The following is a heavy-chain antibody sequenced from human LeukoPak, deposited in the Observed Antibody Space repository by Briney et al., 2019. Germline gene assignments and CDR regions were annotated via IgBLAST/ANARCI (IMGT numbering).Heavy chain of an antibody. CDR3: ARAWVYAVAGLHYFDY. J-gene: IGHJ4*02. CDR1: GGSISSGDYY. CDR2: IYYSGST. D-gene: IGHD6-19*01. Sequence: TLSLTCTVSGGSISSGDYYWSWIRQPPGKGLEWIGYIYYSGSTNYNPSLKSRVTISVDTSKNQFSLKLSSVTAADTAVYYCARAWVYAVAGLHYFDYWGQGTLVTVSS. V-gene: IGHV4-61*08.